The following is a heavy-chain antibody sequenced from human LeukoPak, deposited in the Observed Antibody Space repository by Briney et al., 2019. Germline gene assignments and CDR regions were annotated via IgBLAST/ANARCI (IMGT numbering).Heavy chain of an antibody. CDR3: ARADGYKRGGFDY. CDR2: IYTSGST. V-gene: IGHV4-61*02. D-gene: IGHD5-24*01. J-gene: IGHJ4*02. CDR1: GGSISSGSYY. Sequence: SETLSLTCTVSGGSISSGSYYWRWLRQPAGKGLEWIGRIYTSGSTNYNPSLKSRVTISVDTSKNQFSLKLSSVTAADTAVYYCARADGYKRGGFDYWGQGTLVTVSS.